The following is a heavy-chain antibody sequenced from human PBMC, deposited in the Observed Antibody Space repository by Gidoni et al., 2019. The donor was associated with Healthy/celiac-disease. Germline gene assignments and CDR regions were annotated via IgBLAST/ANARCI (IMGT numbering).Heavy chain of an antibody. CDR3: ASPELGRRAFDI. V-gene: IGHV3-21*01. Sequence: EVQLVESGGGLVKPGGSLRLSWAASGFPFSSYSMNWVRQAPGKGLEWVSSISSISSYIYYADSVKGRFTISRDNAKNSLYLQMNSLRAEDTAVYYCASPELGRRAFDIWGQGTMVTVSS. D-gene: IGHD7-27*01. J-gene: IGHJ3*02. CDR1: GFPFSSYS. CDR2: ISSISSYI.